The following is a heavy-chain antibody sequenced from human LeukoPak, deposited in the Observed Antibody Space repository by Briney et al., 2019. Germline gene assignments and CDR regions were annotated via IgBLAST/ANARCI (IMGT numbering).Heavy chain of an antibody. Sequence: SETLSLTCTVSDGSISSYYWSWIRQPAGKGLEWIGRIYTSGSTSYNPSLKSRVTMSVDTSKNQFSLKLSSVTAADTAVYYCARDKGSGWDFDYWGQGTLVTVSS. CDR3: ARDKGSGWDFDY. J-gene: IGHJ4*02. D-gene: IGHD6-19*01. V-gene: IGHV4-4*07. CDR2: IYTSGST. CDR1: DGSISSYY.